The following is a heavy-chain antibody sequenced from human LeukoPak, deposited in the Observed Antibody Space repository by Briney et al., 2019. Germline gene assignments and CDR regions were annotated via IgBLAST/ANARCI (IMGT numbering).Heavy chain of an antibody. J-gene: IGHJ4*02. CDR1: GYRFTSYW. D-gene: IGHD6-13*01. Sequence: GESLKISCKGSGYRFTSYWIGWVRQMPGKGLEWMGLIYPGDSDTRYSPSFQGQVTFSVDMSISTAYLQLSGLRASDTAIYYCVRFGLTSSLDYWGQGTLVTVSS. V-gene: IGHV5-51*01. CDR3: VRFGLTSSLDY. CDR2: IYPGDSDT.